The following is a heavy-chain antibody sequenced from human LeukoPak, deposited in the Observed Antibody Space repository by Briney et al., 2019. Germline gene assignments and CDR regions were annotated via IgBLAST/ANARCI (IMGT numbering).Heavy chain of an antibody. J-gene: IGHJ4*02. CDR1: GGSFSGYY. CDR3: ARRTYSRSFFDY. CDR2: INHSGST. D-gene: IGHD1-26*01. Sequence: SETLSLTCAVYGGSFSGYYWSWIRQPPGKDLEWIGEINHSGSTHCKSLKSRATISVDTSKNQFSLRLSSVTAADTAVYYCARRTYSRSFFDYWGQGTLVTVSS. V-gene: IGHV4-34*01.